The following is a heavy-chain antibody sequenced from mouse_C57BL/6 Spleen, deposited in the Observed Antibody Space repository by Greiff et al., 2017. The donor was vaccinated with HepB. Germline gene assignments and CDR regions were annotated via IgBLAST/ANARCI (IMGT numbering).Heavy chain of an antibody. V-gene: IGHV5-17*01. CDR3: ARGANWDAAY. CDR2: ISSGSSTI. CDR1: GFTFSDYG. D-gene: IGHD4-1*01. J-gene: IGHJ3*01. Sequence: EVHLVESGGGLVKPGGSLKLSCAASGFTFSDYGMHWVRQAPEKGLEWVAYISSGSSTIYYADTVKGRFTISRDNAKNTLFLQMTSLRSEDTAMYYCARGANWDAAYWGQGTLVTVSA.